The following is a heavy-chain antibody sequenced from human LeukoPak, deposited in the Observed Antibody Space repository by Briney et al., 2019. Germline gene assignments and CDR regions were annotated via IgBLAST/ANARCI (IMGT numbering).Heavy chain of an antibody. CDR2: IAYDGSNK. J-gene: IGHJ4*02. CDR1: GFTFSSYG. D-gene: IGHD3-10*01. Sequence: GGSLRLSCAASGFTFSSYGMHWVRQAPGKGLEWVAFIAYDGSNKYYADSVKGRFTISRDNSKNTLYLQMNSLRAEDTAVYYCAKGLNYGSGSQYFDYWGQGTLVTVSS. CDR3: AKGLNYGSGSQYFDY. V-gene: IGHV3-30*02.